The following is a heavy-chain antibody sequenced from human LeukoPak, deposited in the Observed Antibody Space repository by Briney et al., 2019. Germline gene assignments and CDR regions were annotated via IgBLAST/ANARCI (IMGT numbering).Heavy chain of an antibody. V-gene: IGHV1-69*05. CDR3: ARDKKSSSWYTLGGFDP. J-gene: IGHJ5*02. D-gene: IGHD6-13*01. CDR1: GGTFSSYA. CDR2: IIPIFGTA. Sequence: SVKVSCKASGGTFSSYAISWVRQAPGQGLEWMGGIIPIFGTANYAQKFQGRVTITTDESTSTAYMELSSLRSEDTAVYYCARDKKSSSWYTLGGFDPWGQGTLVTVSS.